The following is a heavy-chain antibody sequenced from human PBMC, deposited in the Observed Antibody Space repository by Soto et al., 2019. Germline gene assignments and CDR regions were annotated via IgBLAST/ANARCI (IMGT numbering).Heavy chain of an antibody. CDR2: VSASGLNT. Sequence: GGSLRLSCAASGFTFSTYAMAWVRQAPGKGLEWVSGVSASGLNTDYADPVKGRFYISRDNSKNTVSLHMNSLRAEDTAAYYCAKHQTTVLTHFDYWGQRTQVTVSS. D-gene: IGHD4-17*01. CDR1: GFTFSTYA. CDR3: AKHQTTVLTHFDY. J-gene: IGHJ4*02. V-gene: IGHV3-23*01.